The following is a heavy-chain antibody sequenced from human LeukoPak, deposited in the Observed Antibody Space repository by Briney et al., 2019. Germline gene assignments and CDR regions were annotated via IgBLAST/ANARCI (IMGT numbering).Heavy chain of an antibody. CDR2: IYYGGAT. D-gene: IGHD2-21*01. CDR1: GASVSSRDSY. V-gene: IGHV4-39*01. Sequence: SESLSLACPVSGASVSSRDSYWVWVRQPPGKGLDWFGSIYYGGATYSNPALKSQLTISADTSKNQFSLKLTSVTAADTAVYYCARRGLVVVPVWGQGTLVTVSS. CDR3: ARRGLVVVPV. J-gene: IGHJ4*02.